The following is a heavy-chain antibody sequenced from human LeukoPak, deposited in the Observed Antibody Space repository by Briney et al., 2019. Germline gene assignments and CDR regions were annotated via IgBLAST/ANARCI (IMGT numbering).Heavy chain of an antibody. CDR2: IKEDRTAN. Sequence: GGSLRLSCAASGYTFRDFWMAWVRQAPGKGLEWVAHIKEDRTANYYVDSVKGRFTISKDDGKNSLYLQMNSLRVEDTAVYYCVRGGWELDYWGQGTLVTVSS. D-gene: IGHD6-19*01. CDR1: GYTFRDFW. J-gene: IGHJ4*02. V-gene: IGHV3-7*01. CDR3: VRGGWELDY.